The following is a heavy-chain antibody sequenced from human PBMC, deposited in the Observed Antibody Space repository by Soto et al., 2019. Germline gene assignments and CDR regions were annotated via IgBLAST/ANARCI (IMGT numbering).Heavy chain of an antibody. D-gene: IGHD3-9*01. CDR2: ISSSSSDT. CDR3: ARRRPTGYYNY. V-gene: IGHV3-11*05. Sequence: QVQLVESGGDLVKPGGSLRLSCAASGFPFSDYYMSWIRQAPGKGLEWVSSISSSSSDTNYAQSVKGRFTISRDNAKNSLLLQMNSLRAEDTAVYYCARRRPTGYYNYWGQGTLVTVSA. CDR1: GFPFSDYY. J-gene: IGHJ4*02.